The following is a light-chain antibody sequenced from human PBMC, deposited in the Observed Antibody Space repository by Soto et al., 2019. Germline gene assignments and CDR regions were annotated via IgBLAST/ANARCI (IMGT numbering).Light chain of an antibody. CDR3: QQYNNWPTIN. CDR2: GAS. J-gene: IGKJ5*01. CDR1: QSVSSN. V-gene: IGKV3-15*01. Sequence: IVLTHSPGTLSLSPWERATLSCRASQSVSSNLAWYQQKPGQAPRLLIYGASTRATGIPARFSGSGSGTEFTLTISSLQSEDFAVYYCQQYNNWPTINFGQGTRLEIK.